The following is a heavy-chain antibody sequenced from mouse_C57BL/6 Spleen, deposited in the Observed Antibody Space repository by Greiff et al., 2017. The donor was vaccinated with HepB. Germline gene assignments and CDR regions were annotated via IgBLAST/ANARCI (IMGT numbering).Heavy chain of an antibody. D-gene: IGHD2-4*01. CDR2: ISYDGSN. V-gene: IGHV3-6*01. CDR3: AGGYDYGSYWYFDV. J-gene: IGHJ1*03. Sequence: VQLQQSGPGLVKPSQSLSLTCSVTGYSITSGYYWNWIRQFPGNKLEWMGYISYDGSNNYNPSLKNRISITRDTSKNQFFLKLNSVTTEDTATYYCAGGYDYGSYWYFDVWGTGTTVTVSS. CDR1: GYSITSGYY.